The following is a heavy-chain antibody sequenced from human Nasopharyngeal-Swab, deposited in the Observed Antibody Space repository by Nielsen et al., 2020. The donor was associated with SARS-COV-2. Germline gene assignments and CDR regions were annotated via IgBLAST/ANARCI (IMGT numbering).Heavy chain of an antibody. D-gene: IGHD2-8*01. CDR1: GFTFDDYA. V-gene: IGHV3-9*01. J-gene: IGHJ4*02. Sequence: SLKISCAASGFTFDDYAMHWVRQAPGKGLEWVSGISWNSGSIGYADSVKGRFTISRDNDKNSLYLQMNSLRAEDTALYYCAGVLSATYWGQGTLVTVSS. CDR2: ISWNSGSI. CDR3: AGVLSATY.